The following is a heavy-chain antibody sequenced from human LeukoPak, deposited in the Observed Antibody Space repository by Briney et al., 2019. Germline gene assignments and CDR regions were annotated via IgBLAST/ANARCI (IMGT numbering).Heavy chain of an antibody. V-gene: IGHV3-7*03. CDR1: GFTFSSYW. Sequence: GGSLRLSCAASGFTFSSYWMSWVRQAPGKGLEWAANIKQDGSEKYYVDSVKGRFTISRDNAKNSLYLQMNSLRAEDTAVYYCARGRSGMVIVYWGQGTLVTVSS. D-gene: IGHD5-18*01. J-gene: IGHJ4*02. CDR2: IKQDGSEK. CDR3: ARGRSGMVIVY.